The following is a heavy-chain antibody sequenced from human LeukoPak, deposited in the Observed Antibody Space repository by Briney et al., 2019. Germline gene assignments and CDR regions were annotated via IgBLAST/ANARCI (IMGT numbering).Heavy chain of an antibody. D-gene: IGHD2-2*01. CDR1: GGSISSYY. CDR2: IYTSGST. J-gene: IGHJ3*02. CDR3: ARGLGMRKDIVVVPAATDGLDI. V-gene: IGHV4-4*07. Sequence: SETLSLTCTVSGGSISSYYWSWIRQPAGKGLEWIGRIYTSGSTNYNPSLKSRVTMSVDTSKNQFSLKLSSVTAADTAVYYCARGLGMRKDIVVVPAATDGLDIWGQGTMVTVSS.